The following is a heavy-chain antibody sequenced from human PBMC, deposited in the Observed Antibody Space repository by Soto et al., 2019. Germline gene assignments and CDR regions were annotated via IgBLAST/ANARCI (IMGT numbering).Heavy chain of an antibody. V-gene: IGHV3-23*01. CDR2: MTGSGGDI. CDR1: GFSVSRYA. J-gene: IGHJ4*02. D-gene: IGHD2-21*02. CDR3: AKDAVYGDGLWLAGN. Sequence: EVQLLESGGGLVQPGGSLRLSCAASGFSVSRYAMMWVRQPPGKGQEWVAGMTGSGGDIRYADPVKGRFTISKDNSKNRLYLQVSSLRAEDTAIYYCAKDAVYGDGLWLAGNWGQGTLVTVSS.